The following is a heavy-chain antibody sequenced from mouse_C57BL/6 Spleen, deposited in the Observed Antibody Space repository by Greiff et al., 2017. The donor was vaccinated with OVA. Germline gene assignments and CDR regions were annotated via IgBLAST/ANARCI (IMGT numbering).Heavy chain of an antibody. J-gene: IGHJ4*01. CDR1: GYTFTDYN. CDR2: INPNNGGT. Sequence: VQLQQSGPELVKPGASVKMSCKASGYTFTDYNMHWVKQSHGKSLEWIGYINPNNGGTSYNQKFKGKATLTVNKSSSTAYMELRSLTSEDSAVYYCARTGGSSYSYYAMDYWGQGTSVTVSS. CDR3: ARTGGSSYSYYAMDY. D-gene: IGHD1-1*01. V-gene: IGHV1-22*01.